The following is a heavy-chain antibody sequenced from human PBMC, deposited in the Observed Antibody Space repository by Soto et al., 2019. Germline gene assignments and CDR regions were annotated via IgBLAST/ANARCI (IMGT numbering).Heavy chain of an antibody. Sequence: SETLSLTCAVYGGSFSGYYWSWIRQPPGKGLEWIGEINHSGSTNYNPSLKSRVTISVDTSKNQFSLKLSSVTAADTAVYYCARAPQTPIYCSGGSCYPVGDYYYGMDVWGQGTTVTVSS. CDR1: GGSFSGYY. J-gene: IGHJ6*02. CDR2: INHSGST. CDR3: ARAPQTPIYCSGGSCYPVGDYYYGMDV. D-gene: IGHD2-15*01. V-gene: IGHV4-34*01.